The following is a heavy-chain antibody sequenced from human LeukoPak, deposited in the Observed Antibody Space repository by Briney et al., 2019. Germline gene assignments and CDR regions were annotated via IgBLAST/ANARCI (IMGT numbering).Heavy chain of an antibody. CDR1: GFTFNDYG. CDR3: VKADSGYYR. CDR2: ISLDGSDE. D-gene: IGHD3-22*01. J-gene: IGHJ5*02. Sequence: PGGSLRLSCAASGFTFNDYGMHWVRQAPGKGLEWVAVISLDGSDEFYADSVKGRFTIFRDNFKNTLYLQLNSLRAEDTAIYYCVKADSGYYRWGQEPWSPSPQ. V-gene: IGHV3-30*18.